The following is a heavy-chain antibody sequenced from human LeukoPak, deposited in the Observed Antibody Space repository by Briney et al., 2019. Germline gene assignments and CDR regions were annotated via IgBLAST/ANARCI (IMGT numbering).Heavy chain of an antibody. CDR2: IYSGGST. D-gene: IGHD5-18*01. J-gene: IGHJ4*02. V-gene: IGHV3-53*01. CDR3: ARHPDPSVSYGYPYYFDY. CDR1: GFTVSSNY. Sequence: GGSLRLSCAASGFTVSSNYMSWVRQAPGKGLEWVSVIYSGGSTYYADSVKGRFTISRDNSKNTLYLQMNSLRAEDTAVYYCARHPDPSVSYGYPYYFDYWGQGTLVTVSS.